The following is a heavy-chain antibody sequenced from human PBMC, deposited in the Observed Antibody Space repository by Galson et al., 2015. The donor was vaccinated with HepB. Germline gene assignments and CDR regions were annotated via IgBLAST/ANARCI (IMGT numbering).Heavy chain of an antibody. J-gene: IGHJ5*02. D-gene: IGHD6-19*01. CDR3: ATGFKLAGAA. Sequence: SLRLSCAASGFTFSSFAMSWVRQPPGKGLEWVSSISKSATVTYYVDSVKGRFTISRDDSKSTLYLQMNGLRAEDTAIYYCATGFKLAGAAWGQGTLVTVSP. CDR1: GFTFSSFA. CDR2: ISKSATVT. V-gene: IGHV3-23*01.